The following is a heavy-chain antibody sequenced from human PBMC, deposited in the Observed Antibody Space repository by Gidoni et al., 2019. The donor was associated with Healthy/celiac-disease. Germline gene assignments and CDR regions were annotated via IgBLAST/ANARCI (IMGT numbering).Heavy chain of an antibody. V-gene: IGHV1-58*01. CDR1: GFTFTSSA. CDR3: AAELPTSGSNPEGFDP. D-gene: IGHD1-26*01. Sequence: QMQLVQSGPEVKKPGTSVKVSCKASGFTFTSSAVLWGRQARGQRLEWIGWIVVGSGNTNYAQKFQERVTITRDMSTSTAYMELSSLRSEDTAVYYCAAELPTSGSNPEGFDPWGQGTLVTVSS. CDR2: IVVGSGNT. J-gene: IGHJ5*02.